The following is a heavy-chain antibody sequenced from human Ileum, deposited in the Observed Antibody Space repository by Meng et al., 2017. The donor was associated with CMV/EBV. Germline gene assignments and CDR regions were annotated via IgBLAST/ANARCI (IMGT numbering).Heavy chain of an antibody. CDR2: ISGGGSVT. CDR3: AKDTDGTAVMSYFDH. J-gene: IGHJ4*02. CDR1: GFTFGMYA. V-gene: IGHV3-23*01. Sequence: SGFTFGMYALTWVRQAPGKGLEWVSVISGGGSVTYYADSVKGRFTISRDNSKNILYLQMNSLRVEDTAVYYCAKDTDGTAVMSYFDHWGQGALVTVSS. D-gene: IGHD2-2*01.